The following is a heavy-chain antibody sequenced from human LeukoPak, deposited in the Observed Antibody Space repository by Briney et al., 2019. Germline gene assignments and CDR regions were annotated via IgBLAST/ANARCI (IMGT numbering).Heavy chain of an antibody. CDR3: ARSLTFTTLDYYMDV. D-gene: IGHD3-22*01. CDR1: GFTFSSYS. J-gene: IGHJ6*03. CDR2: ISISSSYI. Sequence: PGGSLRLSCAASGFTFSSYSMNWVRQAPGKGLEWVSSISISSSYIYYADSVKGRFTISRDNAKNSLYLQMNSLRAEDTAVHYCARSLTFTTLDYYMDVWGKGTTVTVSS. V-gene: IGHV3-21*01.